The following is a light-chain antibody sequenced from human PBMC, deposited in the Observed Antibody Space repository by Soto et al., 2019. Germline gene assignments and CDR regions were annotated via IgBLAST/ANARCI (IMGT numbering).Light chain of an antibody. V-gene: IGKV1-39*01. CDR2: DAS. J-gene: IGKJ5*01. Sequence: DIQMTQSPSSLSASVGDRVTFTCRASQSISSYLNWYQQKPGKAPKLLIYDASNLETGVPSRFSGSGSGTDFTLTISSLEPEDFAVYYCQQRSNWPPITFGQGTRLEIK. CDR1: QSISSY. CDR3: QQRSNWPPIT.